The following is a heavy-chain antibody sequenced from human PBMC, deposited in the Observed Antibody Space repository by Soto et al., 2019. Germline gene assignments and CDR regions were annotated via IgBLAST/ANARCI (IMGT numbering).Heavy chain of an antibody. CDR1: GFNFSDHY. Sequence: GGSLRLSCAASGFNFSDHYMDWVRQAPGKGLEWVGRARNKANSYTTEYAASVKGRFTISRDDSKNSLYVQMNSLKIEDTAVYYCAREFYDFWSGRSLYGMDVWGQGTTVTVSS. V-gene: IGHV3-72*01. CDR2: ARNKANSYTT. J-gene: IGHJ6*02. CDR3: AREFYDFWSGRSLYGMDV. D-gene: IGHD3-3*01.